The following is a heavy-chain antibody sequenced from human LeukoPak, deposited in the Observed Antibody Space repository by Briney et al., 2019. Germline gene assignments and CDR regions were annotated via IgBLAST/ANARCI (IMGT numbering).Heavy chain of an antibody. D-gene: IGHD6-13*01. V-gene: IGHV4-59*01. CDR3: AREDSSSWRWFDP. CDR2: IYYSGST. CDR1: GGPTSSNY. Sequence: SETPSLTCSVSGGPTSSNYWSWIRQPPGKGLEWIGYIYYSGSTNYNPSLKSRVTISVDTSKNQFSLKLSSVTAADTAVYYCAREDSSSWRWFDPWGQGTLVTVSS. J-gene: IGHJ5*02.